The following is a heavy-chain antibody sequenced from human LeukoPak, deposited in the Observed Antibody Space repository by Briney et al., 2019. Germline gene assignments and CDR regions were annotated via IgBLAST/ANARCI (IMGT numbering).Heavy chain of an antibody. Sequence: YNPSLKSRVTISVDTSKNQFSLKLSSVTAADTAVYYCARVRSTRYSSGWGRFDPWGQGTLVTVSS. J-gene: IGHJ5*02. D-gene: IGHD6-19*01. CDR3: ARVRSTRYSSGWGRFDP. V-gene: IGHV4-34*01.